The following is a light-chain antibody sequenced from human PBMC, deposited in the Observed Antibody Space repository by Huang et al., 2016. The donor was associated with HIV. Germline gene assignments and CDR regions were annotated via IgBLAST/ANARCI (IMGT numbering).Light chain of an antibody. CDR2: WAS. Sequence: DIVMTQSPLSLSVTPGEPASISCRSSQSLLQSNGYNYLDWYLQKPGQSPQLLIYWASNRASGVPDRFSGSGSGIGFTLRISRVEAEDIGVYYCMQALQTPYTFGQGTKLEIK. CDR1: QSLLQSNGYNY. V-gene: IGKV2-28*01. J-gene: IGKJ2*01. CDR3: MQALQTPYT.